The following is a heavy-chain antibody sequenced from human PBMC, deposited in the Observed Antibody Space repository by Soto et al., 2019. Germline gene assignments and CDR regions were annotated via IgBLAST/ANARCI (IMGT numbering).Heavy chain of an antibody. J-gene: IGHJ6*02. D-gene: IGHD1-1*01. CDR1: GFTFTSSA. Sequence: SVKVSCKASGFTFTSSAVQWVRQARGQRLEWIGWIVVGSGNTNYAQKFQERVTITRDMSTSTAYMELSSLRSEDTAVYYCAAVGGTGTFNGMDVWGQGTKVTVS. V-gene: IGHV1-58*01. CDR3: AAVGGTGTFNGMDV. CDR2: IVVGSGNT.